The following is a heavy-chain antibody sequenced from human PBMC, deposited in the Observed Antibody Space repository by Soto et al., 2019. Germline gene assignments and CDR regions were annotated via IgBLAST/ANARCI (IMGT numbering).Heavy chain of an antibody. D-gene: IGHD5-18*01. V-gene: IGHV4-31*03. CDR3: ARAIYTAMVIGDWFDP. Sequence: TSETLSLTCTVSGGSISSGGYYWSWIRQHPGKGLEWIGYIYYSGSTYYNPSLKSRVTISVDTSKNQFSLKLSSVTAADTAVYYCARAIYTAMVIGDWFDPWGQGTLVTVSS. J-gene: IGHJ5*02. CDR2: IYYSGST. CDR1: GGSISSGGYY.